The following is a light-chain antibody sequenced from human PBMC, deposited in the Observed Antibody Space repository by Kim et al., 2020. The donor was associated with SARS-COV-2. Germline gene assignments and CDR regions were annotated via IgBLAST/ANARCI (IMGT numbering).Light chain of an antibody. J-gene: IGLJ3*02. CDR1: NIGSKS. Sequence: SSELTQPPSVSVAPGKTARITCGGNNIGSKSVHWYQQKPGQAPVLVIYYDSDRPSGIPERFSGSNSGNTATLTISRVEAGDEADYYCQVWDSSSDHPVFGGGNQLTVL. CDR2: YDS. V-gene: IGLV3-21*04. CDR3: QVWDSSSDHPV.